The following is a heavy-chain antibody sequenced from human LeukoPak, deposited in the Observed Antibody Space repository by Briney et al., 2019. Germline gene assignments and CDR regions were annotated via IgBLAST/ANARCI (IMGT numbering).Heavy chain of an antibody. J-gene: IGHJ2*01. V-gene: IGHV4-34*01. Sequence: PSETLSLTCAVYGGSFSGYYWSWIRQPPGKGLEWIGEINHSGSTNYNPSLKSRVTISVDTSKNQFSLKLSSVTAADTAVYYCARGASSSWYPTGLDWRPKVKWYFDLWGRGTLVTVSS. CDR1: GGSFSGYY. CDR2: INHSGST. CDR3: ARGASSSWYPTGLDWRPKVKWYFDL. D-gene: IGHD6-13*01.